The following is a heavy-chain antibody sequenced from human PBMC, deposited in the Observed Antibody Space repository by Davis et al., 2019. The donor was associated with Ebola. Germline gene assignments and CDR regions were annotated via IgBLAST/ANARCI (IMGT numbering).Heavy chain of an antibody. D-gene: IGHD6-13*01. CDR3: ARGGIAAAAQRGVYYYYYYGMDV. CDR2: IYYSGST. Sequence: SETLSLTCTVSGGSISSYYWSWIRQPPGKGLEWIGYIYYSGSTNYNPSLKSRVTISVDTSKNQFSLKLSSVTAADTAVYYCARGGIAAAAQRGVYYYYYYGMDVWGQGTTVTVSS. V-gene: IGHV4-59*01. CDR1: GGSISSYY. J-gene: IGHJ6*02.